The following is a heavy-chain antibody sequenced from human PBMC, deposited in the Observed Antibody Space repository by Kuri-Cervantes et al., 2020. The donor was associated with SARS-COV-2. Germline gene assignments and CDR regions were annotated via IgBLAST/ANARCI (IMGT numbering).Heavy chain of an antibody. CDR2: IYSGGST. V-gene: IGHV3-53*01. CDR1: GFTVSSNY. Sequence: GESLKISCAASGFTVSSNYMSWVRQAPGKGLEWVSVIYSGGSTYYADSVKGRFTISRDNSKNTLYLQMNSLRAEDTAVYYCARETPWFGETLGPGWYFDLWGRGTMVTVSS. D-gene: IGHD3-10*01. J-gene: IGHJ2*01. CDR3: ARETPWFGETLGPGWYFDL.